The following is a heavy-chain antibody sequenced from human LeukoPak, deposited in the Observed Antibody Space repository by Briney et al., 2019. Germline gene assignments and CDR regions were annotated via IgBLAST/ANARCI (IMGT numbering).Heavy chain of an antibody. D-gene: IGHD1-26*01. J-gene: IGHJ3*02. CDR2: IKSKTDGGTT. CDR3: TSPGVGANPIDAFDR. V-gene: IGHV3-15*07. Sequence: GGSLRLSCAASGFTFSSYWMNWVRQAPGKGLEWVGRIKSKTDGGTTDYAAPVKGRFTISRDDSKNTLYLQMNSLKTEDTAVYYRTSPGVGANPIDAFDRWGQGTMVTVSS. CDR1: GFTFSSYW.